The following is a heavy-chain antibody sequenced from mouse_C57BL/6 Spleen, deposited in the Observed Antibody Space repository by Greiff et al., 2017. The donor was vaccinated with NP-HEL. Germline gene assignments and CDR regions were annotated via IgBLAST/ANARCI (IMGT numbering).Heavy chain of an antibody. CDR2: IRSKSSNYAT. CDR1: GFTFNTYA. J-gene: IGHJ4*01. D-gene: IGHD2-4*01. Sequence: EVHLVESGGGLVQPKGSLKLSCAASGFTFNTYAMHWVRQAPGKGLEWVARIRSKSSNYATYYADSVKDRFTISRDDSQSMLYLQMNNLKTEDTAMYYCVRGFFPTQREYDYDEGGPMDYWGQGTSVTVSS. V-gene: IGHV10-3*01. CDR3: VRGFFPTQREYDYDEGGPMDY.